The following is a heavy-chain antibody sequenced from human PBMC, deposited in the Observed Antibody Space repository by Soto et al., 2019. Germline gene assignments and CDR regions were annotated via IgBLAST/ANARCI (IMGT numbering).Heavy chain of an antibody. CDR3: ARGGSSGYRYYYYYMDV. Sequence: QVQLVQSGAEVKKPGASVKVSCKASGYTFTGYYMHWVRQAPGQGLEWMGWINPNSGGTNYAQKFQGWVTMTRDTSINTAYMELSRLISDDTAEYYCARGGSSGYRYYYYYMDVWGKGTTVTVSS. J-gene: IGHJ6*03. V-gene: IGHV1-2*04. D-gene: IGHD5-12*01. CDR1: GYTFTGYY. CDR2: INPNSGGT.